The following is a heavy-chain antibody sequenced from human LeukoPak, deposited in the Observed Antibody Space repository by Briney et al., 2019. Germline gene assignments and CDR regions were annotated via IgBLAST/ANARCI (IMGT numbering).Heavy chain of an antibody. CDR1: GFTFSRAW. J-gene: IGHJ4*02. D-gene: IGHD3-3*01. CDR3: TTGVEK. Sequence: GGSLRLSCAASGFTFSRAWMTWVRQAPGKGLEWVGRIKSKTDGETTDYGAPVQGRFTILREDAKNTLYLQMNSLKTEDTGVYYCTTGVEKWGQGTRVIVSS. CDR2: IKSKTDGETT. V-gene: IGHV3-15*01.